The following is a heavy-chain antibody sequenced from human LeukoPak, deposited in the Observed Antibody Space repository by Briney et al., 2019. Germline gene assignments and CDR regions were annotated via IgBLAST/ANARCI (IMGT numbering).Heavy chain of an antibody. CDR1: RFTFRSYG. CDR2: IWYDGSNK. Sequence: GGSLRLSCTASRFTFRSYGMHWVRQAPGKGLEWVAVIWYDGSNKYYADSVKGRFTISRDNSKNTLYLQMSSLRAEDTAVYYCARDVSTHYFDYWGQGTLVTVSS. J-gene: IGHJ4*02. V-gene: IGHV3-33*01. CDR3: ARDVSTHYFDY.